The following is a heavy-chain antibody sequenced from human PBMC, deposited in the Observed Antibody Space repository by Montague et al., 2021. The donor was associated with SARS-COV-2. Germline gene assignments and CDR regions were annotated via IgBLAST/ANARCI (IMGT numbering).Heavy chain of an antibody. CDR2: INSGSNYI. Sequence: SLRLSCAASGFSFSTYSMNWFRQAPGKGLEWVSSINSGSNYIYYEDSLRGRFTVSRDNAMNSLYLQMNSLRADDTAVYFCARASYDSGRHRRYSDYWGHGTPVTVSS. D-gene: IGHD3-16*01. CDR3: ARASYDSGRHRRYSDY. CDR1: GFSFSTYS. V-gene: IGHV3-21*01. J-gene: IGHJ4*01.